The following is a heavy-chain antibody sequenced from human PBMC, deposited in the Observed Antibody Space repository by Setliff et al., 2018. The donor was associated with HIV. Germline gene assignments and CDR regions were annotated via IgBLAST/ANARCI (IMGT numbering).Heavy chain of an antibody. CDR2: ISGSGGST. Sequence: GGSLRLSCAASGFTFSSYAMSGVRQAPGKGLEWVSVISGSGGSTYYADSVKGRFTISRDNSKNTLYLQMNSLRAEDTAVYYCTRHGPAPSGTYWEYFDYWGQGTLVTVSS. CDR3: TRHGPAPSGTYWEYFDY. V-gene: IGHV3-23*01. CDR1: GFTFSSYA. J-gene: IGHJ4*02. D-gene: IGHD1-26*01.